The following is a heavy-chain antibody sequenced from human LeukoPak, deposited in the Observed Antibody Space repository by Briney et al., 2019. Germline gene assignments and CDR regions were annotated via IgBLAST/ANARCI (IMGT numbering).Heavy chain of an antibody. CDR1: GYTFASYW. CDR3: ARGYLYDYSTTCYYFDY. D-gene: IGHD5-12*01. V-gene: IGHV5-51*01. CDR2: IYPGDSDT. J-gene: IGHJ4*02. Sequence: GESLKISCKGSGYTFASYWIGWVRQMPGKGLEWMGIIYPGDSDTRYSPSFQGQVTISADKSIRTAYLQWNSLKASDTAMYYCARGYLYDYSTTCYYFDYWGQGTLVTVSS.